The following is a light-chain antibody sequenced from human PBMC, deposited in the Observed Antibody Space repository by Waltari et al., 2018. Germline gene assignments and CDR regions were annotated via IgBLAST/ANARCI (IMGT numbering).Light chain of an antibody. CDR3: QQRNGYPIT. CDR2: TAS. J-gene: IGKJ5*01. Sequence: DIQLTQSPSFLSASVGDRVTIPCRSSQGISNNLAWYQQKGAKAPKLLIHTASTLEGGVPSRFSGSGSGTEFALTISSLQPEDFATYYCQQRNGYPITFGQGTRLEIK. V-gene: IGKV1-9*01. CDR1: QGISNN.